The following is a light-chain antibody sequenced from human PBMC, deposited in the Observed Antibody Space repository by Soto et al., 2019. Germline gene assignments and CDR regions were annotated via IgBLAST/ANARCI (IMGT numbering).Light chain of an antibody. CDR1: QSFGRW. J-gene: IGKJ4*01. CDR2: AAS. V-gene: IGKV1-12*01. CDR3: QQTNSFPLT. Sequence: DIQMTQSPSTLSASVGDRVTITCRASQSFGRWLAWYQQKPGKAPELLIYAASSLQSGVPSRFSGSGSGTDFTLTISSLQPEDFATYYCQQTNSFPLTFGGGTKVEIK.